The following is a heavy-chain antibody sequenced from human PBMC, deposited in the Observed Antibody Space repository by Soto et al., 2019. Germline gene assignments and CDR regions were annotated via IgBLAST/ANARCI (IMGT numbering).Heavy chain of an antibody. CDR2: LYYTGTT. V-gene: IGHV4-39*01. J-gene: IGHJ5*02. Sequence: SETLALTCSGSGGSIGRGSYYCCWIRQPPGKGLEWIGSLYYTGTTSYNSSLKSRVTISADKSQNQFYTRLSSVTAADKAVYYCGAYCSQTSCYEWFEPWGQGTLVTVSS. D-gene: IGHD2-15*01. CDR1: GGSIGRGSYY. CDR3: GAYCSQTSCYEWFEP.